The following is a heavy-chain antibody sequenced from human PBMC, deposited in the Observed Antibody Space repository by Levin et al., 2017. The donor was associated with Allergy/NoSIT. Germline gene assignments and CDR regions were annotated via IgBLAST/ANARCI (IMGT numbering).Heavy chain of an antibody. J-gene: IGHJ2*01. CDR1: GDSVSSNSAA. CDR2: TYYRSKWYN. D-gene: IGHD3-9*01. Sequence: SETLSLTCAISGDSVSSNSAAWNWIRQSPSRGLEWLGRTYYRSKWYNDYAVSVKSRITINPDTSKNQFSLQLNSVTPEDTAVYYCAREVWYFDWSEVWYFDLWGRGTLVTVSS. CDR3: AREVWYFDWSEVWYFDL. V-gene: IGHV6-1*01.